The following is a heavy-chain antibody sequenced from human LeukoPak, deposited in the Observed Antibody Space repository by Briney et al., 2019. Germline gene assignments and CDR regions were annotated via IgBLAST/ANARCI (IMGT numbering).Heavy chain of an antibody. Sequence: SETLSLTCTVSGGSISSSSYYWGWIRQSPGKGLEWIGSMYYRGSTYYNPSLKSRVTLSVDTPKIQFSLKLSSVTAADSAVYYCARHGRDGYNYGPVDYYWGQGTLVTVSS. CDR1: GGSISSSSYY. V-gene: IGHV4-39*01. CDR3: ARHGRDGYNYGPVDYY. J-gene: IGHJ4*02. CDR2: MYYRGST. D-gene: IGHD5-24*01.